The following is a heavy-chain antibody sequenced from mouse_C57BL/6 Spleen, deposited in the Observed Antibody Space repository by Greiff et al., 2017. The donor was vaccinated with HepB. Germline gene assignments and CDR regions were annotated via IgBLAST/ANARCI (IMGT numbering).Heavy chain of an antibody. Sequence: VHLVESGPGLVQPSQSLSITCTVSGFSLTSYGVHWVRQSPGKGLEWLGVIWRGGSTDYNAAFMSRLSITKDNSKSQVFFKMNSLQADDTAIYYCAKYYYGSSYWYFDVWGTGTTVTVSS. CDR2: IWRGGST. CDR1: GFSLTSYG. CDR3: AKYYYGSSYWYFDV. J-gene: IGHJ1*03. V-gene: IGHV2-5*01. D-gene: IGHD1-1*01.